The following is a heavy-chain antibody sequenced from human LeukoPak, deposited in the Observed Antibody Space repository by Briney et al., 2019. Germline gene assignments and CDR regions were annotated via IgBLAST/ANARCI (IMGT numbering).Heavy chain of an antibody. CDR1: GFTFSSYS. CDR2: ISSSSSYI. V-gene: IGHV3-21*01. D-gene: IGHD3-16*01. CDR3: ARVEVDTLGYYYFDY. J-gene: IGHJ4*02. Sequence: GGSLRLSCAASGFTFSSYSMNWVRQAPGKGLEWVSSISSSSSYIYYADSVKGRFTISRDNAKNSLYLQMNSLRAEDTAVYYCARVEVDTLGYYYFDYWGQGTLVTVSS.